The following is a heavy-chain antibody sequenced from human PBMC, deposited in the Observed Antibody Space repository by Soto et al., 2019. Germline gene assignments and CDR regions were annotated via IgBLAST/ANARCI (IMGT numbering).Heavy chain of an antibody. CDR3: ARDKEDIVVVPAAMRPYYYYGMDV. V-gene: IGHV4-59*12. CDR1: GGSISSYY. Sequence: SETLSLTCTVSGGSISSYYWSWIRQPPGKGLEWIGYIYYSGSTNYNPSLKSRVTISVDTSKNQFSLQLNSVTPEDTAVYYCARDKEDIVVVPAAMRPYYYYGMDVWGQGTTVTVSS. D-gene: IGHD2-2*01. J-gene: IGHJ6*02. CDR2: IYYSGST.